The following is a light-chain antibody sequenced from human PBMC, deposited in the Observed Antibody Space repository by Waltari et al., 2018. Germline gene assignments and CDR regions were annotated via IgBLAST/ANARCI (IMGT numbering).Light chain of an antibody. CDR3: QSADTSGSWV. CDR1: ALPKDD. Sequence: SYELTQPPSVSVSPGQTARITCPGDALPKDDAQWDQQTPGQVPVLVMYKDTERPSGIPERFSGSTSGTTVTLTIGGVQAEDEADYYCQSADTSGSWVFGGGTKLAVL. CDR2: KDT. V-gene: IGLV3-25*03. J-gene: IGLJ3*02.